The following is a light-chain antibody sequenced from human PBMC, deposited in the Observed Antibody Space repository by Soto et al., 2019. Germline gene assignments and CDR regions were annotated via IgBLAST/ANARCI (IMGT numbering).Light chain of an antibody. CDR3: HQYGSLYT. V-gene: IGKV3-20*01. CDR1: QSVSSSY. J-gene: IGKJ2*01. CDR2: GAS. Sequence: EIVLTQSPGTLSLSPGERATLSCRASQSVSSSYLAWYQQKPGQAPRLLIYGASSRATGIPDRFSGSGSGTDFTLTISRLEPEDFAVYYCHQYGSLYTFGQGPKVEIK.